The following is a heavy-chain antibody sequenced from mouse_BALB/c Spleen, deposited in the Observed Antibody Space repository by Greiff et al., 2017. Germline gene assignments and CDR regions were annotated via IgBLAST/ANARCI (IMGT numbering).Heavy chain of an antibody. CDR3: ARSRLPRYFDV. V-gene: IGHV1-87*01. CDR1: GYTFTSYW. D-gene: IGHD2-2*01. CDR2: IYPGDGDT. Sequence: QVQLQQSGAELARPGASVKLSCKASGYTFTSYWMQWVKQRPGQGLEWIGAIYPGDGDTRYTQKFKGKATLTADKSSSTAYMQLSSLASEDSAVYYCARSRLPRYFDVWGAGTTVTVSS. J-gene: IGHJ1*01.